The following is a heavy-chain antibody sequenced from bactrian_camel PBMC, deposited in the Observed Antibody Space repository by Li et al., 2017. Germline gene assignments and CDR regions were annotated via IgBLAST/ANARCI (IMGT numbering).Heavy chain of an antibody. J-gene: IGHJ6*01. V-gene: IGHV3-2*01. CDR2: INNDAQYT. CDR3: AAENWGFCSGADHLGY. D-gene: IGHD2*01. CDR1: GLTFSNYH. Sequence: VQLVESGGGLVQPGGSLTLSCAASGLTFSNYHIVWVRQPPGKGLEWVSSINNDAQYTFTADSVKGRFTISRDNVKNTLYLQMNDLKPEDSATYYCAAENWGFCSGADHLGYRGQGTQVTVS.